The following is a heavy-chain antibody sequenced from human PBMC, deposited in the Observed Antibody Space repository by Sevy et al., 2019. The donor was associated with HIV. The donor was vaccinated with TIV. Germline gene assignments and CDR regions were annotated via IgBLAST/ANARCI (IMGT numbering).Heavy chain of an antibody. Sequence: GGSLRLSCAASGFTFSSYSMNWVRQAPGKGLEWVSSISGISNYIYYADSVKGRFTISRDNAKSLLYLQMNSLRAEDTAVYYCARTGCSITSCLTADAFDIWGQGTLVTVSS. CDR3: ARTGCSITSCLTADAFDI. D-gene: IGHD2-2*01. J-gene: IGHJ3*02. CDR1: GFTFSSYS. V-gene: IGHV3-21*06. CDR2: ISGISNYI.